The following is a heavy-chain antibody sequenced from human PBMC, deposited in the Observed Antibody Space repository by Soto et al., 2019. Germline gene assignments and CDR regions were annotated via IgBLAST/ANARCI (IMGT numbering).Heavy chain of an antibody. D-gene: IGHD2-21*02. Sequence: SETLSLTCAVYGVSSSDYDWSWIRQPPGKGLEWIGVIDHSGSTNYNPSLKSRVTISVDTSKKQFSLRLSSVTAADTAVYYCARVDATAEADYWGQGTLVTSPQ. CDR3: ARVDATAEADY. CDR2: IDHSGST. V-gene: IGHV4-34*01. J-gene: IGHJ4*02. CDR1: GVSSSDYD.